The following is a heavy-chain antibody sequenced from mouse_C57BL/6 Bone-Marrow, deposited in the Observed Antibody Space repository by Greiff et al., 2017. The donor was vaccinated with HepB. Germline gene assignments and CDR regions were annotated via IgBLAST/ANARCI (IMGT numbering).Heavy chain of an antibody. CDR1: GFNFKNSY. CDR2: IDPDNGNT. Sequence: VQLQQSVAELVRPGASVKLSCTASGFNFKNSYMHWVKQRPEQGLEWIGRIDPDNGNTKYAPKFPGKATITADTSSNTAYLQLSSLTSEDTAIYYCAREERLHYYAMDYWGQGTSVTVSS. J-gene: IGHJ4*01. CDR3: AREERLHYYAMDY. V-gene: IGHV14-3*01.